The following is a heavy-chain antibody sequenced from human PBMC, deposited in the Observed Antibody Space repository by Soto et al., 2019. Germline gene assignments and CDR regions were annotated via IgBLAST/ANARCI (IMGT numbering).Heavy chain of an antibody. CDR1: GGSISSGGYY. CDR2: IYYSGST. Sequence: PSEILSLTCTVSGGSISSGGYYWSWIRQHPGKGLEWIGYIYYSGSTYYNPSLKSRVTISVDTSKNQFSLKLSSVTAADTAVYYCARGTSEWFDPWGQGTLVTVS. D-gene: IGHD1-1*01. V-gene: IGHV4-31*03. J-gene: IGHJ5*02. CDR3: ARGTSEWFDP.